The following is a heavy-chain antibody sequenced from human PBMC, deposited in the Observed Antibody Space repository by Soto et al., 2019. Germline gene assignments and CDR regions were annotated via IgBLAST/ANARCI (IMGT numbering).Heavy chain of an antibody. CDR1: GFTFSSYG. CDR3: AKSLPRYCSGGSCYLYYFDY. CDR2: ISYDGSNK. V-gene: IGHV3-30*18. Sequence: GGSLRLSCAASGFTFSSYGMHWVRQAPGKGLEWVAVISYDGSNKYYADSVKGRFTISRDNSKNTLYLQMNSLRAEDTAVYYCAKSLPRYCSGGSCYLYYFDYWGQGTLVTVS. J-gene: IGHJ4*02. D-gene: IGHD2-15*01.